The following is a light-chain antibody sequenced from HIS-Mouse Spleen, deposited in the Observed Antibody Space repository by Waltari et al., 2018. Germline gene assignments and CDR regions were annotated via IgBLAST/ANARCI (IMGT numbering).Light chain of an antibody. J-gene: IGLJ3*02. CDR2: EGS. Sequence: QSALTQPASVSGSPGQSITISCTGTSSDVGSYNLVSWYPQHPGKAPKPMIYEGSKRPSGVSNRVSGSKASNTASLTISGLQAEDEADYYCCSYAGSWVFGGGTKLTVL. V-gene: IGLV2-23*01. CDR3: CSYAGSWV. CDR1: SSDVGSYNL.